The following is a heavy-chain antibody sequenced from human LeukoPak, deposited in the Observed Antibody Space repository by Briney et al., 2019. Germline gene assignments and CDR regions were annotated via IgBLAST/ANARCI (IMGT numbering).Heavy chain of an antibody. V-gene: IGHV3-30-3*01. CDR1: GFTFSSYA. CDR2: ISYDGSNK. D-gene: IGHD2-15*01. CDR3: ARAVVGAFDI. Sequence: PGRSLRLSCAASGFTFSSYAMHWVRQAPGKGLEWVAVISYDGSNKYYADSVKGRFTISRGNSKNTLYLQMNSLRAEDTAVYYCARAVVGAFDIWGQGTMVTVSS. J-gene: IGHJ3*02.